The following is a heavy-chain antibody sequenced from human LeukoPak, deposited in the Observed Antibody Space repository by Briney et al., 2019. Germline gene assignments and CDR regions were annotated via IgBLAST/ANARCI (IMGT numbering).Heavy chain of an antibody. CDR1: GHTFTSYG. V-gene: IGHV1-18*01. Sequence: ASVKVSCKASGHTFTSYGISWVRQAPGQGLEWMGWISAYNGNTNYAQKLQGRVTMTTDTSTSTAYMELRSLRSDDTAVYYCARADSEMATDYLLYYYYGMDVWGQGTTVTVSS. CDR2: ISAYNGNT. CDR3: ARADSEMATDYLLYYYYGMDV. D-gene: IGHD5-24*01. J-gene: IGHJ6*02.